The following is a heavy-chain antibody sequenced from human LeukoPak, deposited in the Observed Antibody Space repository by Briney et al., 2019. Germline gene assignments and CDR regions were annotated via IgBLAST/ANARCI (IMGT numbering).Heavy chain of an antibody. CDR1: GFTFSSYA. J-gene: IGHJ6*03. Sequence: GSLRLSCAASGFTFSSYAMSWVRQAPGKGLEWIGSIYYSGSTYYNPSLKSRVTISVDTSKNQFSLKLSSVTAADTAVYYCARVRYYGSGSYYNAIYYYYYYYMDVWGKGTTVTVSS. CDR2: IYYSGST. V-gene: IGHV4-39*07. CDR3: ARVRYYGSGSYYNAIYYYYYYYMDV. D-gene: IGHD3-10*01.